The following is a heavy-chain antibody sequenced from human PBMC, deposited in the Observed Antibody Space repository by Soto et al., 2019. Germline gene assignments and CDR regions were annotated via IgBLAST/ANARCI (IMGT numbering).Heavy chain of an antibody. CDR2: ISSGSTII. J-gene: IGHJ4*02. CDR1: GFIFSSYS. Sequence: VGSLRLSCAASGFIFSSYSMNWVRQAPGKGLEWVSYISSGSTIIYYADSVKGRFTISRDNAKNSVHLQMNSLSDEDTAIYYCARDNYGGMLDYWGPGTLVTVSS. D-gene: IGHD4-17*01. V-gene: IGHV3-48*02. CDR3: ARDNYGGMLDY.